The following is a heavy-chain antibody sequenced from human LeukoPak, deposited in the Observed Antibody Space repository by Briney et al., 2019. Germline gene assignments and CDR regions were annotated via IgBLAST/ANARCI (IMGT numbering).Heavy chain of an antibody. V-gene: IGHV3-64*01. CDR3: ARGEVTTPSLFDY. Sequence: GGSLRLSCAASGFTFSSYAMHWVRQAPGKGLEYVSAISSNGGSTYYANSVKGRFTISRDNSKNTLYLQMGSLRAEDMAVYYCARGEVTTPSLFDYWGQGTLVTVSS. J-gene: IGHJ4*02. D-gene: IGHD4-11*01. CDR1: GFTFSSYA. CDR2: ISSNGGST.